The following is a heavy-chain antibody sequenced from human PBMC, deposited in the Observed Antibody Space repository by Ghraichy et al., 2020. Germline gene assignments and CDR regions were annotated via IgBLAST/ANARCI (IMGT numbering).Heavy chain of an antibody. D-gene: IGHD6-13*01. J-gene: IGHJ4*02. V-gene: IGHV3-49*01. CDR1: EFALGDHI. Sequence: GESLNISCTASEFALGDHIMSWFRQAPGKGLEWIASSRSKTYGATSEYAASVNGRFILSRDGSRSIAYLQMNSLKTEDTAVYYCASYSFRDSNSWYYFDYWGQGTLVTVSS. CDR2: SRSKTYGATS. CDR3: ASYSFRDSNSWYYFDY.